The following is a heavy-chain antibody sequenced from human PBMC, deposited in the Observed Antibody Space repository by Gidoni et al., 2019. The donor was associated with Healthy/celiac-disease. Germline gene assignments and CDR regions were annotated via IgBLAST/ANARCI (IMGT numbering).Heavy chain of an antibody. J-gene: IGHJ6*03. D-gene: IGHD4-17*01. Sequence: QVQLVQSGAEVKKPGSSVKVSCKASGGTFSSYAISWVRQAPGQGLEWMGGIIPIFGTANYAQKFQGRVTITADESTSTAYMELSSLRSEDTAVYYCARDGAIHDYGDQYYYYMDVWGKGTTVTVSS. CDR3: ARDGAIHDYGDQYYYYMDV. CDR2: IIPIFGTA. CDR1: GGTFSSYA. V-gene: IGHV1-69*01.